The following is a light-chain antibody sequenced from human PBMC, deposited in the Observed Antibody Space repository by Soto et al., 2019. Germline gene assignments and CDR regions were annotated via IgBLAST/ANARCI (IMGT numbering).Light chain of an antibody. V-gene: IGLV2-23*03. Sequence: QSALTQPASVSGSPGQSISISCTGPSSDVGTYNLVSWYQQHPDKAPKVILYEGTKRPSGVSPRFSVSQSGNTASLTISGLQAEDEAVYFCYSFAGTNTFSYVFGPGTKVTVL. CDR3: YSFAGTNTFSYV. CDR1: SSDVGTYNL. CDR2: EGT. J-gene: IGLJ1*01.